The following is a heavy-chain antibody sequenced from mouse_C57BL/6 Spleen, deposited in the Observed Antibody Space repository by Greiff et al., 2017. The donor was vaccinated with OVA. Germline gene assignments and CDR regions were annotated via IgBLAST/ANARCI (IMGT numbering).Heavy chain of an antibody. CDR3: ARGSPAWFAY. D-gene: IGHD1-1*01. J-gene: IGHJ3*01. V-gene: IGHV3-1*01. CDR2: ISYSGST. CDR1: GYSITSGYD. Sequence: EVQLQQSGPGMVKPSQSLSLTCTVTGYSITSGYDWHWLRHFPGNKLEWMGYISYSGSTNSNPSLKSRISITHDTSKNHFFLKLNSVTTEDTATYYCARGSPAWFAYWGQGTLVTVSA.